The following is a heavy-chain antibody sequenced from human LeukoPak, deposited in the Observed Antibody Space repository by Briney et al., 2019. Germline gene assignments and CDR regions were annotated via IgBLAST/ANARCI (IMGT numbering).Heavy chain of an antibody. CDR1: GFTFSSYS. CDR3: ARVPYGDYGNDAFDI. Sequence: GGSLRLSCAASGFTFSSYSMNWVRQAPGKGLEWVSYISSSGSTIYYADSVKGRFTISRDNAKNSLYLQMNSLRAEDTAVYYCARVPYGDYGNDAFDIWGQGTMVTVSS. D-gene: IGHD4-17*01. V-gene: IGHV3-48*04. CDR2: ISSSGSTI. J-gene: IGHJ3*02.